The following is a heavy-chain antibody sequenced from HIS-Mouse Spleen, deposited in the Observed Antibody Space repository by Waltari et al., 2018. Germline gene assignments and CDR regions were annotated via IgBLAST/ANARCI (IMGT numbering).Heavy chain of an antibody. Sequence: QLQLQESGPGLVKPSETLSLTCTVSGGSISSSSYYWGWIRQPPGKGLEWIGSIYYSGSTCYTPSLQSRVTISVDTSKNQFSLKLSSVTAADTAVYYCAREIPYSSSWYDWYFDLWGRGTLVTVSS. CDR1: GGSISSSSYY. CDR2: IYYSGST. D-gene: IGHD6-13*01. CDR3: AREIPYSSSWYDWYFDL. V-gene: IGHV4-39*07. J-gene: IGHJ2*01.